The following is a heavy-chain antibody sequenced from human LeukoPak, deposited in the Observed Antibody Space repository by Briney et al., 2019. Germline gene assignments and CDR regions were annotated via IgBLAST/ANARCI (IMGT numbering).Heavy chain of an antibody. CDR1: GGSISSGVYY. D-gene: IGHD6-13*01. V-gene: IGHV4-30-4*01. J-gene: IGHJ4*02. Sequence: PSETLSLTCTVSGGSISSGVYYWTWIRQPPGKGLEWIGYIYYSGSTYCNPSLKSRLIISVDTSKNQFSLKLSSVTAADTAVYYCARGLGSSWYGDWGQGTLVTVSS. CDR2: IYYSGST. CDR3: ARGLGSSWYGD.